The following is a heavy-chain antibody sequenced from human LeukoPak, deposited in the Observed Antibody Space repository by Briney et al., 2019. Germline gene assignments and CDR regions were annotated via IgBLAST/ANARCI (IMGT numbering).Heavy chain of an antibody. CDR1: GFSLSTRGGG. CDR3: AHRNYGDYHMDY. J-gene: IGHJ4*02. D-gene: IGHD4-17*01. Sequence: SGPTLLKPTQTLTLTCTFSGFSLSTRGGGVGWIRQPPGKALEWLALIYWDDDKRYSPSLKSRLTITKDTSKNQVVLTMTNMDPVDTATYYCAHRNYGDYHMDYWGQGTLVTVSS. CDR2: IYWDDDK. V-gene: IGHV2-5*02.